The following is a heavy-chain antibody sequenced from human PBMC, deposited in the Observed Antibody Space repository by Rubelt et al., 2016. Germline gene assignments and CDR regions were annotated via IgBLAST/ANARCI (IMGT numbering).Heavy chain of an antibody. CDR1: GGSISSSSYY. D-gene: IGHD3-9*01. CDR3: ARHLKDILTGYPEGYYYYYMDV. J-gene: IGHJ6*03. Sequence: QLQLQESGPGLVKPSETLSLTCTVSGGSISSSSYYWGWIRQPPGKGLEWIGTISYSGRTYYNPSLKSRVTISVDTSKNQFSLKLSSVTAADTAMYYCARHLKDILTGYPEGYYYYYMDVWGKGTTVTVSS. V-gene: IGHV4-39*01. CDR2: ISYSGRT.